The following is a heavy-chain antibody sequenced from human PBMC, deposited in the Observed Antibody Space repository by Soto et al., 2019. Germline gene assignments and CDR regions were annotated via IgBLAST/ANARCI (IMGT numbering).Heavy chain of an antibody. Sequence: QVQLQQWGAGLLKPSETLSLTCAVYGGSFSGYYWSWIRQPPGKGLEWIGEINHSGSTNYNPSLKSRVTISVDTSKNQFSLKLSSVTAADTAVYYCARGRLRYFGWPPGVWGQGTTVTVSS. CDR2: INHSGST. CDR1: GGSFSGYY. V-gene: IGHV4-34*01. J-gene: IGHJ6*02. D-gene: IGHD3-9*01. CDR3: ARGRLRYFGWPPGV.